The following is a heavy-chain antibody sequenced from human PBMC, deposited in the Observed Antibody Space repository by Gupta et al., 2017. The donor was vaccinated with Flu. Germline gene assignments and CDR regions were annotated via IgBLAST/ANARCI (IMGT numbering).Heavy chain of an antibody. J-gene: IGHJ4*02. CDR3: AREVGRRAGYLV. D-gene: IGHD5-12*01. CDR2: VYDSGTS. Sequence: GRLRQATWEGLGWSGGVYDSGTSHDSPSFKSRAAISVDTSKNRFSLEMTSVTAADTAVCFCAREVGRRAGYLVWGQGVLVAVSS. V-gene: IGHV4-39*02.